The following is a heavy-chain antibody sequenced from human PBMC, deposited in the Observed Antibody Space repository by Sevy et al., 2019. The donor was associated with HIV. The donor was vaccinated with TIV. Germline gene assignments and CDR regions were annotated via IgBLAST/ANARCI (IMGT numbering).Heavy chain of an antibody. Sequence: ASVKVSCKASGHTFTSYGISWVRQAPGQGLEWMGWISAYNGNTNYAQKLQGRVTMTTDTSTSTAYMELRSLRSDDTAVYYCARHPDYDFWSGLDIWGQGTMVTVSS. CDR2: ISAYNGNT. CDR3: ARHPDYDFWSGLDI. V-gene: IGHV1-18*01. CDR1: GHTFTSYG. D-gene: IGHD3-3*01. J-gene: IGHJ3*02.